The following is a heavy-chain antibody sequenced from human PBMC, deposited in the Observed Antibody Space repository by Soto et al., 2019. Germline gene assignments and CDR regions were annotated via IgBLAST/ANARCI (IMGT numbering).Heavy chain of an antibody. J-gene: IGHJ4*02. D-gene: IGHD2-15*01. CDR2: ISGYNSNT. Sequence: QSHLVQSGGEVKKPGASVKVSCKTSGHNFTNYGISRVRQSPGQVREWLEWISGYNSNTNFEQKLQGRVTMTTDTSTSTAYRALRSLTSDDTAVYYCAREGVVVATGLYYFDYWGQGTLVTVSS. V-gene: IGHV1-18*01. CDR1: GHNFTNYG. CDR3: AREGVVVATGLYYFDY.